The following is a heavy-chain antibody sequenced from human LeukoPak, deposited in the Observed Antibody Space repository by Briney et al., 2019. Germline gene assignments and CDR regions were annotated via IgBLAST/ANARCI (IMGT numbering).Heavy chain of an antibody. V-gene: IGHV4-34*01. D-gene: IGHD4-17*01. CDR3: TRMTTGHDY. J-gene: IGHJ4*02. Sequence: SETLSLTCAVSGVFFNDYYWSWVRQTPGRGLEWIGEINHSGYTNDSPSLNSRVTLSIDTSRKQFSLNLRSVTVADTGIYYCTRMTTGHDYWGQGTLVTVSS. CDR1: GVFFNDYY. CDR2: INHSGYT.